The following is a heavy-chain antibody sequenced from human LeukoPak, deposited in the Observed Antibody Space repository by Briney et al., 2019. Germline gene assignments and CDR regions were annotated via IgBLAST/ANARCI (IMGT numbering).Heavy chain of an antibody. J-gene: IGHJ6*02. D-gene: IGHD3-22*01. CDR3: AKVRFDSSGYYYTCYYYGMDV. V-gene: IGHV3-23*01. CDR1: GFTFSSFA. CDR2: ISGSGGDT. Sequence: GGSLRLSCAASGFTFSSFAMIWVRQAPGKGLEWVSGISGSGGDTYYADSVKGRFTVSRDNSKSTLYLQMTSLRAEDTAVYFCAKVRFDSSGYYYTCYYYGMDVWGQGTTVTVSS.